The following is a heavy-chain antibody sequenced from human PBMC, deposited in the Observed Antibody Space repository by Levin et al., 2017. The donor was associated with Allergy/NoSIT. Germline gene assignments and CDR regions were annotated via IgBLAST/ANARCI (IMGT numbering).Heavy chain of an antibody. CDR2: LLFLLFLL. CDR3: ARDNIGLPDAFDI. Sequence: SLRLSCAASGFTFDDYAMHWVRQAPGKGLEWFFFLLFLLFLLFSSSSFKGRFTISRDNAKNSLYLQMNSLRTEDTALYYCARDNIGLPDAFDIWGQGTMVIVSS. V-gene: IGHV3-9*01. CDR1: GFTFDDYA. D-gene: IGHD3-10*01. J-gene: IGHJ3*02.